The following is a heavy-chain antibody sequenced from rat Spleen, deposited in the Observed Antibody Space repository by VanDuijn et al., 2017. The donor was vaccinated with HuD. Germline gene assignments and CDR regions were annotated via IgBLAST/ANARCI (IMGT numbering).Heavy chain of an antibody. V-gene: IGHV3-1*01. J-gene: IGHJ2*01. Sequence: EMQLQESGPGLVKPSQSLSLTCSVTEYSITSSYRWNWIRKFPGNKMEWIGHISYSGSTSYNPSLKSRISITRDTSKNQFFLQLNSVTTEDTATYYCARLRNYFDYWGQGVMVTVSS. CDR1: EYSITSSY. D-gene: IGHD1-11*01. CDR2: ISYSGST. CDR3: ARLRNYFDY.